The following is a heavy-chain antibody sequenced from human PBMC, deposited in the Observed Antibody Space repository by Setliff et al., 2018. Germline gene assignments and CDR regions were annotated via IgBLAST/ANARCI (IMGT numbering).Heavy chain of an antibody. Sequence: PGGSLRLSCAASGFTFSSSAMAWVRQAPGKGLEWVSAISSTITSTHYADSVRGRFTISRDISKNTLYLQMNSLRPEDTAVYYCARGGDYCGGECYIPPPDSYWGQGTLVTVSS. V-gene: IGHV3-23*01. J-gene: IGHJ4*02. CDR2: ISSTITST. D-gene: IGHD2-21*01. CDR1: GFTFSSSA. CDR3: ARGGDYCGGECYIPPPDSY.